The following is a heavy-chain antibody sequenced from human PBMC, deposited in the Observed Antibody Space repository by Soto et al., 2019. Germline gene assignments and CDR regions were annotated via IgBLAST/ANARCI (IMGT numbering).Heavy chain of an antibody. CDR2: VIPIFGTA. CDR1: GGTFKSYA. CDR3: ASNPIGYYDSSGYYSTHFDY. V-gene: IGHV1-69*13. J-gene: IGHJ4*02. Sequence: PVEVSCKASGGTFKSYAICWVRQAPGQRLEWMGGVIPIFGTANYAQKFQGRVTITADESTSTAYMELSSLRSEDTAVYYCASNPIGYYDSSGYYSTHFDYWGQGTLVTVSS. D-gene: IGHD3-22*01.